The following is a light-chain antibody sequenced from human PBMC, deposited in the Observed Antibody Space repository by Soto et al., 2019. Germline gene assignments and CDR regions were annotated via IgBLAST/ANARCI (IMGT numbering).Light chain of an antibody. CDR2: SNN. Sequence: QSALTQPPSASGTPGQRATISCSGSSSNIGSNTVNWYQQLPGTAPKLLIYSNNQRPSGVPDRFSGSKSGTSVSLAISGLQSEDEADYYCAAWDDSLNGQVFGTGTKVTVL. V-gene: IGLV1-44*01. J-gene: IGLJ1*01. CDR3: AAWDDSLNGQV. CDR1: SSNIGSNT.